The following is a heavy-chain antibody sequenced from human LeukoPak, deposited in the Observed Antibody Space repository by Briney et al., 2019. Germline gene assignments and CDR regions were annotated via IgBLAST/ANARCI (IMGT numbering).Heavy chain of an antibody. J-gene: IGHJ4*02. Sequence: PSETLSLTCAVSGYSISSGYYWGWIRQPPGKGLEWIGSIYHTGSTYYNPSPKSRVTISVDTSKNQFSLKLSSVTAADTAVYYCARDHYYDSSGHNYFDYWGQGTLVTVSS. CDR1: GYSISSGYY. V-gene: IGHV4-38-2*02. CDR2: IYHTGST. CDR3: ARDHYYDSSGHNYFDY. D-gene: IGHD3-22*01.